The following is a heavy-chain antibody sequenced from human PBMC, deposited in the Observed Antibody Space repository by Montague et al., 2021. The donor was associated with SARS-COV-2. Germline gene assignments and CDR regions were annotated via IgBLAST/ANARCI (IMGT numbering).Heavy chain of an antibody. CDR3: VKDLHESTSYYLGRDS. V-gene: IGHV3-23*01. CDR1: RSTFSSAV. D-gene: IGHD3-22*01. CDR2: ISNSGV. J-gene: IGHJ4*02. Sequence: SLRLSCAASRSTFSSAVMSWFRQAPGKGPEWVSAISNSGVFYADSVKGRFTISRDISKKEVYLQMNSLRAEDTAVYYCVKDLHESTSYYLGRDSWGLGTLGTGS.